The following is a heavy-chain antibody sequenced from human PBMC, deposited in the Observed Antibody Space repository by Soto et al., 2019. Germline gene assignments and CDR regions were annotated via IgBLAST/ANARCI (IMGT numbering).Heavy chain of an antibody. Sequence: ASVKVSCKASGYTFTSYGISWVRQAPGQGLEWMGWISAYNGNTNYAQKLQGRVTMTTDTSTSTAYMELRSLRSDDTAVYYCARDSERLRLGELSSFDYWGQGTLVTVSS. J-gene: IGHJ4*02. V-gene: IGHV1-18*01. CDR2: ISAYNGNT. CDR1: GYTFTSYG. CDR3: ARDSERLRLGELSSFDY. D-gene: IGHD3-16*02.